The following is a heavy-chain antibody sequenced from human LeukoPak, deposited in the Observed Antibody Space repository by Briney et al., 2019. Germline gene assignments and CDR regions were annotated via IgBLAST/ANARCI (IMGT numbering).Heavy chain of an antibody. V-gene: IGHV4-34*01. Sequence: SETLSLTCAVYGGSFSGYYWSWIRQPPGKGLEWIGEINHSGSTNYNPSLKSRVTISVDTSKNQFSLKLSSVTAANTAVYYCARDTATGPSGWGQGTLVTVSS. D-gene: IGHD5-18*01. CDR2: INHSGST. CDR3: ARDTATGPSG. CDR1: GGSFSGYY. J-gene: IGHJ4*02.